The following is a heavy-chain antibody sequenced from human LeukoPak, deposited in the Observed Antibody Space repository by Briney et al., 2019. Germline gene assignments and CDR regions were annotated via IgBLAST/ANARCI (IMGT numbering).Heavy chain of an antibody. CDR1: GFTVSSVY. CDR3: AARYNWNDGLDY. J-gene: IGHJ4*02. D-gene: IGHD1-20*01. CDR2: IYSGGST. Sequence: GGSLSLSCAASGFTVSSVYMSWVRQAPGKGLEWVSIIYSGGSTFYTDSVKGRFTISRDNSKNTLYLQMNSLRGEDTAVYYCAARYNWNDGLDYWGQGTLVTVSS. V-gene: IGHV3-66*01.